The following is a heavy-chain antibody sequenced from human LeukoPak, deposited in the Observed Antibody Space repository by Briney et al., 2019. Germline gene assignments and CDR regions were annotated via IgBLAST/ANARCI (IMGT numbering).Heavy chain of an antibody. CDR3: ARHPLGIFSPI. D-gene: IGHD3-9*01. Sequence: PSETLSLTCTVSGGSISSGGYYWSWIRQHPGKGLEWIGYIHYSGSTYYNPSLKSRVTISVDTSKNQFSLKLSSVTAADTAVYYCARHPLGIFSPIWGQGTLVTVSS. CDR2: IHYSGST. V-gene: IGHV4-39*01. CDR1: GGSISSGGYY. J-gene: IGHJ4*02.